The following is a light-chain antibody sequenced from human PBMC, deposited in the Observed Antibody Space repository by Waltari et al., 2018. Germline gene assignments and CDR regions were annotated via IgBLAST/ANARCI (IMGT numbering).Light chain of an antibody. V-gene: IGKV3-20*01. CDR3: QKYGTLPAT. CDR1: QSVSRY. J-gene: IGKJ1*01. Sequence: EIVLTQSPGTLSLSPGERVTLSCRASQSVSRYLAWYQQKPGQAPRLLIYDTSIRATGVPDRFGGSGSGTDFSLTISRLEPEDFAVYYCQKYGTLPATFGQGTKVQMK. CDR2: DTS.